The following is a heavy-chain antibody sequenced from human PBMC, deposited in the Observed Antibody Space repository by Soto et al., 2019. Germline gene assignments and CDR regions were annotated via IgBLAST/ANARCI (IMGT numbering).Heavy chain of an antibody. J-gene: IGHJ6*03. Sequence: EVQLLESGGGLVQPGGSLRLSCAASGFTFSSYAMSWVRQAPGKGLEWVAAISGSGGSTYYADSVKGRFTISRDNSKNKLYLQMNSLRAEDTAVDYCGGGYCSGGSCYYGYYYYMDVWGQGTTVTVSS. CDR3: GGGYCSGGSCYYGYYYYMDV. V-gene: IGHV3-23*01. CDR2: ISGSGGST. CDR1: GFTFSSYA. D-gene: IGHD2-15*01.